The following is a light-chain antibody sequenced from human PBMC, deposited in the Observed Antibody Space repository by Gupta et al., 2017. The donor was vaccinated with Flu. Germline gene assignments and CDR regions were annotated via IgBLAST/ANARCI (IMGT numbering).Light chain of an antibody. CDR3: KQEHNWPQT. CDR2: EAS. J-gene: IGKJ2*01. V-gene: IGKV3-15*01. Sequence: PATLSVSPGERATLSCRASQSIWSNLDWYQQKPGQAPRRLIFEASTRATGTPARFSGSGYGTEFTLTISSLQSEDSAVYYCKQEHNWPQTFGQGTKLEIK. CDR1: QSIWSN.